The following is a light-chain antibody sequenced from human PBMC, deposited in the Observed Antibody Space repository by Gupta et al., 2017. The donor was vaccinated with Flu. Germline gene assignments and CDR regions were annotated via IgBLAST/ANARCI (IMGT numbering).Light chain of an antibody. CDR2: DES. J-gene: IGLJ2*01. Sequence: SYLLTQPPSVSVAPGQTAPLACGDNNIGTKSVHWYQQKQGQEAVRVVVDESERPSGINERFSCYNAGNKATRQTSSVEAGDEGDEYWQVWDSSPDHSVVGGGTKLTVL. CDR1: NIGTKS. CDR3: QVWDSSPDHSV. V-gene: IGLV3-21*02.